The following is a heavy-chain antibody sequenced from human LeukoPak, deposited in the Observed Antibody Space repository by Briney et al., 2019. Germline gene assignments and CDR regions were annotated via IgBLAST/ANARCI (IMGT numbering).Heavy chain of an antibody. CDR3: GRERFTYDTSGGTD. CDR1: GYTFTSYA. V-gene: IGHV7-4-1*02. CDR2: INTNTGNP. J-gene: IGHJ4*02. Sequence: ASVKVSCKASGYTFTSYAMNWVRQAPGQGLEWMGWINTNTGNPTYAQGFTGRFVFSLDTSVSTAYLQISSLKAEDTAVYYCGRERFTYDTSGGTDWGQGTLVTVSS. D-gene: IGHD3-22*01.